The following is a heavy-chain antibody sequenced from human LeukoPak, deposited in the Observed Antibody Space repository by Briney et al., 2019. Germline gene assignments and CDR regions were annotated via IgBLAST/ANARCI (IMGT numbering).Heavy chain of an antibody. D-gene: IGHD6-6*01. CDR3: VKASSSSPQYNWFDA. Sequence: GGSLRLSCAASGFTFSSYWMSWVRQAPGKGLEWVANIKQDGSEKYYVDSVKGRFTISRDNAKNSLYLQMNSLRAEDTALYYCVKASSSSPQYNWFDAWGQGTLVTVSS. V-gene: IGHV3-7*03. CDR2: IKQDGSEK. CDR1: GFTFSSYW. J-gene: IGHJ5*02.